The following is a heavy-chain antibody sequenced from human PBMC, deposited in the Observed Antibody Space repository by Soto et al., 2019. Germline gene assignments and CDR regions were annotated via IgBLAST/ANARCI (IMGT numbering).Heavy chain of an antibody. CDR2: IYYSGST. CDR1: GGSISSYY. V-gene: IGHV4-59*01. Sequence: SETLSLTCTVSGGSISSYYWSWIRQPPGKGLEWIGYIYYSGSTNYNPSLKSRVTISVDTSKNQFSLKLSSVTAADTAVYYCASEDCSGGSCYAQEYFQHWGQGTLVTVSS. CDR3: ASEDCSGGSCYAQEYFQH. D-gene: IGHD2-15*01. J-gene: IGHJ1*01.